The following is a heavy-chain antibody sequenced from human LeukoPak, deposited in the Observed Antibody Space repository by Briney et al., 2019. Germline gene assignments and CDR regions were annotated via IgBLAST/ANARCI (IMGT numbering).Heavy chain of an antibody. CDR2: IYTGGST. D-gene: IGHD3-22*01. Sequence: SETLSLTCSVSGGSVGSFSIYYWSWVRQPAGKGLEWIGRIYTGGSTSTGYNPSLKSRVSISVDKSKNHFSLTLRSVTAADTAVYYCAMYNYDTSGFDYWGQGTRVTVSS. V-gene: IGHV4-4*07. J-gene: IGHJ4*02. CDR1: GGSVGSFSIYY. CDR3: AMYNYDTSGFDY.